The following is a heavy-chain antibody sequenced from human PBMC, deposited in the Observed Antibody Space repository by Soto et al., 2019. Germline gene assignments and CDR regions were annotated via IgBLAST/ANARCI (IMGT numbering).Heavy chain of an antibody. D-gene: IGHD3-16*01. V-gene: IGHV4-39*07. CDR2: FYYSGST. J-gene: IGHJ3*02. Sequence: SETLSLTCTVSGGSISSSSYYWGWIRQPPGQGLEWIWSFYYSGSTYYNPSLKSRVTISVDTSKNQYSLKLSSGTAADTAVDYCASEAATGGLDDAFDIWGQGTMVTVSS. CDR3: ASEAATGGLDDAFDI. CDR1: GGSISSSSYY.